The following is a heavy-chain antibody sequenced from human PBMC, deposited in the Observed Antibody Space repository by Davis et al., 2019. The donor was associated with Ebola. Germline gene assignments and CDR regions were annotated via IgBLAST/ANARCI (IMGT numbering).Heavy chain of an antibody. CDR2: INWDDDK. D-gene: IGHD6-19*01. CDR3: ARIPTVADTGNAFDI. CDR1: GFSLNTRGMC. Sequence: SGPTLVKPTQTLTLTCNFSGFSLNTRGMCVSWIRQPPGEALEWRALINWDDDKYYSTSLKTRLTISKDTSKNQVVLTMTNMDPVDTATYYCARIPTVADTGNAFDIWGQGTMVTVSS. J-gene: IGHJ3*02. V-gene: IGHV2-70*01.